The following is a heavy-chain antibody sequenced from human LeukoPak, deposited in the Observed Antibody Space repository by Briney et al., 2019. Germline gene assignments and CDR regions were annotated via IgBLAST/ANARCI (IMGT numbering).Heavy chain of an antibody. D-gene: IGHD2-15*01. CDR2: TYHNGST. V-gene: IGHV4-34*01. Sequence: PSETLSLTCAVYGASFSGYYWTWIRQTPGKGLEWIGETYHNGSTDYNPSLKSRVTISVDTSKNQFSLKLSSVTAADTAVYYCARGDITFDYWGQGTLVTVSS. J-gene: IGHJ4*02. CDR3: ARGDITFDY. CDR1: GASFSGYY.